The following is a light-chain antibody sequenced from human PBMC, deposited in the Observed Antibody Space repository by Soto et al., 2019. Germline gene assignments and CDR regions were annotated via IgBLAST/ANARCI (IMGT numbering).Light chain of an antibody. J-gene: IGKJ3*01. V-gene: IGKV3-20*01. CDR3: QNFGDSPFT. Sequence: EVGLMQSPDTLSLSPGERATLSCRASESISSHYIAWYQHKPGQAPRLLIFGASTRATGIPDRFSGSWSGTDFTLTISRLEPEDFAMYYCQNFGDSPFTFGPGTKGDIK. CDR1: ESISSHY. CDR2: GAS.